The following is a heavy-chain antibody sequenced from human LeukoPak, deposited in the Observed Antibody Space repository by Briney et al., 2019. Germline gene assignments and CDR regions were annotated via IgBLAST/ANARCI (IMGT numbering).Heavy chain of an antibody. V-gene: IGHV3-7*01. CDR1: GFTISFYW. Sequence: GGSLRLSCAASGFTISFYWMSWVRQAPGKGLEWVANINQVASEKNYVDSVKGRFTISRDNAKNSLYLQMNSVRAEDTAMYYCARDRSSLGLWFGELRNWGQGTLVTVSS. CDR2: INQVASEK. D-gene: IGHD3-10*01. J-gene: IGHJ4*02. CDR3: ARDRSSLGLWFGELRN.